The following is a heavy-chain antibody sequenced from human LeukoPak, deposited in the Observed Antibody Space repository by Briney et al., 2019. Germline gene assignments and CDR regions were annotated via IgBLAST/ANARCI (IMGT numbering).Heavy chain of an antibody. V-gene: IGHV3-23*01. D-gene: IGHD1-1*01. Sequence: GGSLRLSCAASGFTFSSYAMSWVRQAPGKGLGWVSGISGSSDSTYYADSVKGRFTISRDNSKNTPYLQMNRLRAEDTAIYYCAKIVNWNYIDYWGQGTLVTVSS. CDR2: ISGSSDST. J-gene: IGHJ4*02. CDR1: GFTFSSYA. CDR3: AKIVNWNYIDY.